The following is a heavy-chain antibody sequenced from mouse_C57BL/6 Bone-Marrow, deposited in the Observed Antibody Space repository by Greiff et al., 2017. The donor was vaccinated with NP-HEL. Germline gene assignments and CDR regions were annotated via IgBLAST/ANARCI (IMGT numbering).Heavy chain of an antibody. Sequence: VQLTQSGAELVRPGASVKLSCKASGYTFTDYYINWVKQRPGQGLEWIARIYPGSGNTYYNEKFKGKATLTAEKSSSTAYMQLSSLTSEDSAVYLCARGGGLGDYFDYWGQGTTLTVSS. CDR2: IYPGSGNT. CDR3: ARGGGLGDYFDY. CDR1: GYTFTDYY. V-gene: IGHV1-76*01. J-gene: IGHJ2*01. D-gene: IGHD4-1*01.